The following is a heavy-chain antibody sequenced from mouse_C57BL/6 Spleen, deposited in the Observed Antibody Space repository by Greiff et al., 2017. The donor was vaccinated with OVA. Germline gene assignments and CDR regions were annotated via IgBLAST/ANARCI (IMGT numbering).Heavy chain of an antibody. CDR2: IDPSDSYT. Sequence: VQLQQPGAELVKPGASVKLSCKASGYTFTSYWMQWVKQRPGQGLEWIGEIDPSDSYTNYNQKFKGKATLTVDTSSSTAYMLLSSLTSEDAAVDYCASGYGSTSFAYWGQGTLVTVSA. CDR3: ASGYGSTSFAY. V-gene: IGHV1-50*01. J-gene: IGHJ3*01. D-gene: IGHD1-1*01. CDR1: GYTFTSYW.